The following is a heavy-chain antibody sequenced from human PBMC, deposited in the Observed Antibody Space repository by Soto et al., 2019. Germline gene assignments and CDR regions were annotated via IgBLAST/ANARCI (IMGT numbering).Heavy chain of an antibody. CDR1: GFTFDDYA. J-gene: IGHJ4*02. Sequence: EVQLVESGGGLVQPGRSPRLSCAASGFTFDDYAMHWVRQAPGKGLEWVSGISWNSGSIGYADSVKGRFTISRDNAKNSLYLQMNSLRAEDTALYYCAKDITSGGYDFFRYFDYWGQGTLVTVSS. D-gene: IGHD5-12*01. CDR3: AKDITSGGYDFFRYFDY. V-gene: IGHV3-9*01. CDR2: ISWNSGSI.